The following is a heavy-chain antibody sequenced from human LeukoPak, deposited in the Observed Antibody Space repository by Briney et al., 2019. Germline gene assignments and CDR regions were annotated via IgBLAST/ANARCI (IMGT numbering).Heavy chain of an antibody. V-gene: IGHV4-38-2*01. CDR3: AGNVDTAMVAFDS. J-gene: IGHJ4*02. D-gene: IGHD5-18*01. CDR2: IYHSGST. CDR1: DYSISSAYY. Sequence: SETLSLTCAVSDYSISSAYYWGWIQQPPGKGMEWIGSIYHSGSTYYNPSLKSRVTISVDTSKNQFSLKVTSVTAADTAVYYCAGNVDTAMVAFDSWGQGTLVTVSS.